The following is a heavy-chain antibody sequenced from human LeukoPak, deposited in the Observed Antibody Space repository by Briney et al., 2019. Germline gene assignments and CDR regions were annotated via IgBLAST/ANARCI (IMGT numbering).Heavy chain of an antibody. CDR2: ITGTHYTT. J-gene: IGHJ5*02. D-gene: IGHD4-17*01. CDR3: TKDPNGDYVGAFDP. CDR1: GFTFSTFA. Sequence: GGSLRLSCAASGFTFSTFAMTWVRQAPGKELEWVSSITGTHYTTYNTDSVKGRFTISRDNSKNTLYLQMNSLRADDTAVYYCTKDPNGDYVGAFDPWGQGTLVTVSS. V-gene: IGHV3-23*01.